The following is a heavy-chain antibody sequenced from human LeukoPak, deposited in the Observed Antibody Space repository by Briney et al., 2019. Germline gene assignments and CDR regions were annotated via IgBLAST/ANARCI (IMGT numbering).Heavy chain of an antibody. J-gene: IGHJ3*02. D-gene: IGHD2-2*01. CDR1: GFTFGSYW. CDR3: ARDRDIVVVPASGGMGAFDI. Sequence: PGGSLRLSCAASGFTFGSYWMHWVRQAPGKGLVWVSRINSDGSSTSYADSVKGRFTISRDNAKNTLYLQMNSLRAEDTAVYYCARDRDIVVVPASGGMGAFDIWGQGTMVTVSS. V-gene: IGHV3-74*01. CDR2: INSDGSST.